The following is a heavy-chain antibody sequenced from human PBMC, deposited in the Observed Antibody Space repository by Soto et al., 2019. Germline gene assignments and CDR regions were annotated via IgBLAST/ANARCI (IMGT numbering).Heavy chain of an antibody. J-gene: IGHJ6*02. V-gene: IGHV3-30-3*01. CDR1: GFTFSSYA. Sequence: GGSLRLSCAASGFTFSSYAMHWVRQAPGKGLEWVAVISYDGSNKYYADSVKGRFTISRDNSKNTLYLQMNSLRAEDTAVYYSARARVPAARAVWYSSSLEYYYYGMAVWGQGNTVTDSS. D-gene: IGHD6-13*01. CDR2: ISYDGSNK. CDR3: ARARVPAARAVWYSSSLEYYYYGMAV.